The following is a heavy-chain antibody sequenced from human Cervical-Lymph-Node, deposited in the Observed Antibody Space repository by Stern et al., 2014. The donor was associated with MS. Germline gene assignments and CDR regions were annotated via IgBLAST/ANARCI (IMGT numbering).Heavy chain of an antibody. CDR3: VHRARVAGTDYLDH. D-gene: IGHD1-7*01. J-gene: IGHJ4*02. Sequence: EESGPTLVTPTQTLTLTCTLSGFSLATSGVSVAWIRQPPGKALEWLALIYWDDDKRYSPSLKTRITITKDTSKNQVALTMTNMAPPDTATYYCVHRARVAGTDYLDHWGQGSLVTVSS. CDR2: IYWDDDK. V-gene: IGHV2-5*02. CDR1: GFSLATSGVS.